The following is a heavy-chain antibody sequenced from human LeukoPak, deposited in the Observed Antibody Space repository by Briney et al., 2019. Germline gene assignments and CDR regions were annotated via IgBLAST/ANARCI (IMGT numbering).Heavy chain of an antibody. Sequence: SEKVSCKASGGTFRSYAINWVRQAPGKGLEWMGGIIPMINTPKYGQRFQGRVTITADDSSSTGYMEVSSLRSEDTAVYFCAIFQGTYGDNDNDFWGQGTLVTVSS. CDR3: AIFQGTYGDNDNDF. J-gene: IGHJ4*02. CDR1: GGTFRSYA. D-gene: IGHD4-17*01. CDR2: IIPMINTP. V-gene: IGHV1-69*13.